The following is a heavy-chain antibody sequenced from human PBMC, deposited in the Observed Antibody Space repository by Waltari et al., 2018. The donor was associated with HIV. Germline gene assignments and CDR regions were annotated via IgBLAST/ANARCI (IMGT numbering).Heavy chain of an antibody. V-gene: IGHV3-48*02. CDR1: GLPFRCSS. J-gene: IGHJ1*01. Sequence: EVQVVESGGGLVQPGGSLSLSCAAAGLPFRCSSMSWGRQAPGKGLQWVSVIYSGGNTYYADSVKGRFTISRDNAKNLLYLQMDSLRDEDTAVYYCARDAMTGYFQYWGQGTLLTVSS. CDR3: ARDAMTGYFQY. CDR2: IYSGGNT.